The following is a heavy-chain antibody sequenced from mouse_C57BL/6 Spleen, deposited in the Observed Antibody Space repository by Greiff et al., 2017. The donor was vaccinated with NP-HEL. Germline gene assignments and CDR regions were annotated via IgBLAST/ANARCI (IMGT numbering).Heavy chain of an antibody. D-gene: IGHD4-1*01. V-gene: IGHV1-69*01. Sequence: VQLQQPGAELVMPGASVKLSCKASGYTFTSYWMHWVKQRPGQGLEWIGEIDPSDSDTNYNQKFKGKSTLTVDKSSSTAYMQLSSLTSEDSAVYYCARSKLGPDYWGQGTTLTVSS. CDR3: ARSKLGPDY. CDR1: GYTFTSYW. CDR2: IDPSDSDT. J-gene: IGHJ2*01.